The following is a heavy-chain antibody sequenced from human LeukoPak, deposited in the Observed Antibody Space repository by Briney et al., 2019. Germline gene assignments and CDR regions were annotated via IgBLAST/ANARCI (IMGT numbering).Heavy chain of an antibody. CDR3: ARGRDHSSSWGDYYYYMDV. J-gene: IGHJ6*03. CDR2: IIPIFGTA. D-gene: IGHD6-13*01. Sequence: PVASVKVSCKASGSTFSSYAISWVRQAPGQGLEWMGGIIPIFGTANYAQKFQGRVTITTDESTSTAYMELSSLRSEDTAVYYCARGRDHSSSWGDYYYYMDVWGKGTTVTVSS. CDR1: GSTFSSYA. V-gene: IGHV1-69*05.